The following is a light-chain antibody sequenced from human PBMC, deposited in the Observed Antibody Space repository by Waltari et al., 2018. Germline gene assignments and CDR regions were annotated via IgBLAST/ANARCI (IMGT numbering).Light chain of an antibody. CDR2: DFT. Sequence: QSALTQPASVSGSPGQSITISCTVSISDVGGYRFVSWYQQHPDKAPKLMIYDFTNRPSGGSSRFSGSKSGNTASLTSSGLQAEDEADYYCSSYTSNSVLFGGGTKLTVL. J-gene: IGLJ2*01. V-gene: IGLV2-14*03. CDR1: ISDVGGYRF. CDR3: SSYTSNSVL.